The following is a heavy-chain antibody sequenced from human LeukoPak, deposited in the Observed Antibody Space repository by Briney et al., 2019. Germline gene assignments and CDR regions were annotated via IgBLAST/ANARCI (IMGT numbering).Heavy chain of an antibody. D-gene: IGHD3-22*01. J-gene: IGHJ3*01. Sequence: SETLSLTCTVSGGSISDYYWSWIRQPPGKGLEWIGYIYYSGSTKYNPYPKSRVTISIDTSENQFSLKLSSVTAADTALYYCARGTGAYYYLWGQGTMVTVSS. CDR1: GGSISDYY. CDR2: IYYSGST. CDR3: ARGTGAYYYL. V-gene: IGHV4-59*01.